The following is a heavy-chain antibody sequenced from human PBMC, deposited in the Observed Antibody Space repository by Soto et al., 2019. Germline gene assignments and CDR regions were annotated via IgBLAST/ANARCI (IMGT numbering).Heavy chain of an antibody. CDR1: GGFINSGGYF. CDR2: VYYSGTT. CDR3: ARGPSFYNGYGGGGYYMDV. Sequence: QVQLQESGPGLVKPSQTLSLTCSVSGGFINSGGYFWSWVRQQPGKGLEWIGYVYYSGTTYFNPSLKSRVNISVDTSKKQFSLKLSSVTAADTAVYYCARGPSFYNGYGGGGYYMDVWGNGTTVTVSS. J-gene: IGHJ6*03. D-gene: IGHD5-12*01. V-gene: IGHV4-31*03.